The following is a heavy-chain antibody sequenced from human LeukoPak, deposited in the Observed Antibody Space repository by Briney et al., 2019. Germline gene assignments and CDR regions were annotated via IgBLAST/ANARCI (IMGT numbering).Heavy chain of an antibody. CDR1: GGSISTYY. CDR3: ARRYRELPPHYYYYYMDV. CDR2: IYYSGST. D-gene: IGHD3-10*01. J-gene: IGHJ6*03. Sequence: LSETLSLTCTVSGGSISTYYWSWIRQPPGKGLEWIGYIYYSGSTSYNPSLKSRVTISVDTSKNQFSLKLSSVTAADTAVYYCARRYRELPPHYYYYYMDVWGKGTTVTVSS. V-gene: IGHV4-59*01.